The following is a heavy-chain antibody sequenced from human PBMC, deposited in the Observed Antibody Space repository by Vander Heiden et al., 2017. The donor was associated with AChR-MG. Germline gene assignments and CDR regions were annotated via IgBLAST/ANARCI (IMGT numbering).Heavy chain of an antibody. CDR2: INPSLDST. V-gene: IGHV1-46*03. Sequence: QVPLVQSGAEVQKPGASLKLSCQTSRFTFTNYHMHWVRQAPGQGLEWVGTINPSLDSTHYAQKFQGRVRMTRDTSTKTVYMDMTSLRPEDTAVYFCARELTGSFYFDFWGQGSLVTVSS. CDR1: RFTFTNYH. D-gene: IGHD1-26*01. CDR3: ARELTGSFYFDF. J-gene: IGHJ4*02.